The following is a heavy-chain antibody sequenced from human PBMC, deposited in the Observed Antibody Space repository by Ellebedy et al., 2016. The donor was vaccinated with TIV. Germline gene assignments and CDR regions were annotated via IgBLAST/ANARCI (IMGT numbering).Heavy chain of an antibody. J-gene: IGHJ4*02. CDR3: ARMRYCGGDCWYFDY. CDR1: GGSMISYY. Sequence: MPSETLSLTCTVSGGSMISYYWHWIRQPPGKGLEWIGSIYYTGSTYYKPPLKSRVSISVDTSKNQFSLKLSSVTAADTAVYYCARMRYCGGDCWYFDYWGQGTLVTVSS. CDR2: IYYTGST. V-gene: IGHV4-59*05. D-gene: IGHD2-21*02.